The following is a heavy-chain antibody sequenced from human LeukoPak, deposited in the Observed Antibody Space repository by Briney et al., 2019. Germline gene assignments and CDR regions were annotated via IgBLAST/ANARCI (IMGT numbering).Heavy chain of an antibody. CDR3: ARLRGYSYGSTFDY. D-gene: IGHD5-18*01. Sequence: ASVKVSCKASGYTFTGYYMHWVRQAPGQGLEWMGWINPNSGGTNYAQKFQGRVTMTRDTSTSTVYMELSSLRSEDTAVYYCARLRGYSYGSTFDYWGQGTLVTVSS. CDR2: INPNSGGT. CDR1: GYTFTGYY. V-gene: IGHV1-2*02. J-gene: IGHJ4*02.